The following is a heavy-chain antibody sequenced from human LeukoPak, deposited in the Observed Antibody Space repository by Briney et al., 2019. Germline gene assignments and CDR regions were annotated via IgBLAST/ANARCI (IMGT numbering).Heavy chain of an antibody. CDR1: GFTFSSYS. CDR3: ARRAGDYSHPYDY. CDR2: ISSSSSYI. Sequence: GGSLRLSCAASGFTFSSYSMNWVRQAPGKGLEWVSSISSSSSYIYYADSVKGRFTISRDNSKNTFHLQMNSLRAEDTAVYYCARRAGDYSHPYDYWGQGTLVTVSS. J-gene: IGHJ4*02. V-gene: IGHV3-21*04. D-gene: IGHD3-22*01.